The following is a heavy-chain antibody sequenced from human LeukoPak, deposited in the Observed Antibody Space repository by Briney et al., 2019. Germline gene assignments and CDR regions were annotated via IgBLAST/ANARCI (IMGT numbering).Heavy chain of an antibody. J-gene: IGHJ3*02. V-gene: IGHV4-39*01. D-gene: IGHD3-22*01. CDR2: IYYSGST. Sequence: SETLSLTCTVSGGSISSSVYYWGWIRQPPGKGLEWIVTIYYSGSTYYNPSLKSRVTLYVDTSKNQFSLKLNSVTAADTAVYFCARHAGALVVNSAFDIWGQGTMVTVSS. CDR3: ARHAGALVVNSAFDI. CDR1: GGSISSSVYY.